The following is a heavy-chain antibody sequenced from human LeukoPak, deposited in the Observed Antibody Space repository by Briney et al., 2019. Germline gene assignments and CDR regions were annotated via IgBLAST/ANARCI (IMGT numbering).Heavy chain of an antibody. CDR3: ARGGPLPDY. J-gene: IGHJ4*02. CDR2: ISYDGNNK. D-gene: IGHD3-16*01. CDR1: GFTFSSYV. Sequence: GGSLRLSCAASGFTFSSYVMQWLGQAPGKGLEGVAVISYDGNNKYYADSVKGRFTISRDNSKNTLYLQMNSLRAEDTAVYYCARGGPLPDYWGQGTLVTVSS. V-gene: IGHV3-30*04.